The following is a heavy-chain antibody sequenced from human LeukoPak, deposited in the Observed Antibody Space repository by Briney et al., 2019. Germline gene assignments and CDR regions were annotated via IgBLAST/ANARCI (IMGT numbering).Heavy chain of an antibody. V-gene: IGHV3-23*01. CDR1: GFTFSNYA. D-gene: IGHD3-10*01. CDR2: ISGSGGST. J-gene: IGHJ4*02. Sequence: GGSLRLSCAASGFTFSNYAMSWVRQAPGKGLEWVSAISGSGGSTYYADSVKGRFTISRDNSKNTLYLQMNSLRAEDTAVYYCARDSYSGSGSYYFFDCWGQGTLVTVSS. CDR3: ARDSYSGSGSYYFFDC.